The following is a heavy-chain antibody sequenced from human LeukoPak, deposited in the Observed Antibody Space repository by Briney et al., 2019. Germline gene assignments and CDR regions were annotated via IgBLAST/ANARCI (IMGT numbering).Heavy chain of an antibody. D-gene: IGHD6-6*01. V-gene: IGHV3-21*01. CDR1: GFTFSSYS. CDR2: ISSSSSYI. Sequence: RGSLRLSCAASGFTFSSYSMNWVRQAPGEGLEWVSSISSSSSYIYYADSVKGRFTISRDNAKNSLYLQMNSLRAEDTAVYYCARGSVEAARPLDYWGQGTLVTVSS. CDR3: ARGSVEAARPLDY. J-gene: IGHJ4*02.